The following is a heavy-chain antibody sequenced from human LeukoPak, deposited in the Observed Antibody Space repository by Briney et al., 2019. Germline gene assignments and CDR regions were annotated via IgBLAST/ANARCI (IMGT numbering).Heavy chain of an antibody. CDR2: INAYNGNT. J-gene: IGHJ4*02. CDR1: VYTSTIYA. V-gene: IGHV1-18*01. D-gene: IGHD1-26*01. CDR3: ARWGAKSY. Sequence: ASVKVSCKRSVYTSTIYAGSWGPQAPGQGLEWMGWINAYNGNTNYAQKFKVRVALSTDSSTTTAYMELRSLTSDDTAVYYCARWGAKSYWGQGNLVIVSS.